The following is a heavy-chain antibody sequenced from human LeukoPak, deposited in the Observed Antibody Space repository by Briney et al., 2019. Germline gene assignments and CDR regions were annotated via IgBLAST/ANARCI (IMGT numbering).Heavy chain of an antibody. CDR3: AKELVARTAYYDYYGLDV. V-gene: IGHV3-30*18. D-gene: IGHD6-19*01. Sequence: PGGSLRLSCAASGFTFSSYGLHWARQAPGKGLDWVAVISYDGSNKYYADSVKGRFTISRDNSKNTLYLQMNSLRAEDTAVYYCAKELVARTAYYDYYGLDVWGHGTTVTVSS. J-gene: IGHJ6*02. CDR2: ISYDGSNK. CDR1: GFTFSSYG.